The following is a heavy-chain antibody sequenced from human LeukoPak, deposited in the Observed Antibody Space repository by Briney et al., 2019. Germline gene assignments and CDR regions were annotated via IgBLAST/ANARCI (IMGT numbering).Heavy chain of an antibody. CDR2: IRYDGTNK. CDR1: GFIFGTCG. D-gene: IGHD3-3*01. J-gene: IGHJ4*02. Sequence: GGSLRLSCAASGFIFGTCGMHWVRQAPGKGLEWVAFIRYDGTNKYYADSVKGRFTISRDNSKNTLYLQMNRLTGEDTAVYFCAKDPDGQYDFWNAFLDHWGQGALVTVSS. CDR3: AKDPDGQYDFWNAFLDH. V-gene: IGHV3-30*02.